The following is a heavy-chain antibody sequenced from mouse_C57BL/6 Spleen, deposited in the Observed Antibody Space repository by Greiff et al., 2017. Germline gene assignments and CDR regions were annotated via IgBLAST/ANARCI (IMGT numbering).Heavy chain of an antibody. J-gene: IGHJ2*01. V-gene: IGHV10-1*01. D-gene: IGHD3-3*01. CDR3: VRQGGRDYFDY. CDR1: GFSFNTYA. CDR2: IRSKSNNYAT. Sequence: EVKLMESGGGLVQPKGSLKLSCAASGFSFNTYAMNWVRQAPGKGLEWVARIRSKSNNYATYYADSVKDRFTISRDDSESMLYLQMNNLKTEDTAMYYCVRQGGRDYFDYWGQGTTLTVSS.